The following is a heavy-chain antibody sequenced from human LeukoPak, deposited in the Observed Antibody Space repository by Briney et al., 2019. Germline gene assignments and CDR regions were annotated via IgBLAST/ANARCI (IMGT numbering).Heavy chain of an antibody. CDR2: IYTNGNT. CDR1: GDSDNYY. J-gene: IGHJ3*02. D-gene: IGHD2-21*02. CDR3: ARGGAYCGADCYSDDAFDI. Sequence: PSETLSLTCTVSGDSDNYYWSWIRQPAGKGLEWVGRIYTNGNTNYNPYLKSRLTISIDTSKKQFSLKLTSVTAADTAVYYCARGGAYCGADCYSDDAFDIWGQGTLVTVSS. V-gene: IGHV4-4*07.